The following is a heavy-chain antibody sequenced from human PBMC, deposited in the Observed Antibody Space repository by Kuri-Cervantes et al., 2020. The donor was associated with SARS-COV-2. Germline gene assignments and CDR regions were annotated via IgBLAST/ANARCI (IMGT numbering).Heavy chain of an antibody. Sequence: GGSLRLSCAASGFTFSSYAMHWVRQAPGKGLEWVAVISYDGSNKYYAGSVKGRFTISRDNSKNTLYLQMNSLRAEDTAVYYCARDVWSGYYKDYYYYGMDVWGQGTTVTVSS. V-gene: IGHV3-30-3*01. CDR3: ARDVWSGYYKDYYYYGMDV. CDR1: GFTFSSYA. CDR2: ISYDGSNK. J-gene: IGHJ6*02. D-gene: IGHD3-3*01.